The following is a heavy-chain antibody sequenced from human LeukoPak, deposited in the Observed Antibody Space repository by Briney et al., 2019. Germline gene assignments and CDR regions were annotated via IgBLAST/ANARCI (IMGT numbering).Heavy chain of an antibody. V-gene: IGHV1-8*01. J-gene: IGHJ5*02. CDR1: GYTFTSYD. Sequence: ASVKVSCKASGYTFTSYDINWVRQATGQGLEWMGWMNPNSGNTGYAQKFQGRVTMTRNTSISTAYMELSSLRSEDTAVYYCSRGYYDILTASRGNWFDPWGQGTLVTVSS. D-gene: IGHD3-9*01. CDR2: MNPNSGNT. CDR3: SRGYYDILTASRGNWFDP.